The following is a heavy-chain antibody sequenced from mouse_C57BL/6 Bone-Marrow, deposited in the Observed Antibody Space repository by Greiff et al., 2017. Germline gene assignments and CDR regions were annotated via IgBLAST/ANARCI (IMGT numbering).Heavy chain of an antibody. V-gene: IGHV1-26*01. CDR3: ARGEKAY. Sequence: EVQLQQSGPELVKPGASVKISCKASGYTFTDYYMNWVKQSHGKSLEWIGDINPNNGGTSYNQKFKGKATLTVDKSSSTAYMELRSLTSEDSAVYYCARGEKAYWGQGPLVTVSA. CDR1: GYTFTDYY. J-gene: IGHJ3*01. CDR2: INPNNGGT.